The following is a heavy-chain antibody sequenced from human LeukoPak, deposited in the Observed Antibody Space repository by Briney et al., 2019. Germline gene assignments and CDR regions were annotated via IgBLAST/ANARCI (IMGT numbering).Heavy chain of an antibody. CDR3: ATGYSGYDWLDY. J-gene: IGHJ4*02. D-gene: IGHD5-12*01. Sequence: ASVKVSCKVSGYTLTELSMHWVRQAPGKGLEWMGGFDPEDGETIYAQKFQGRVTMTEDTSTDTAYMELSSLRSEDTAVYYCATGYSGYDWLDYWGQGTLVTVSS. CDR2: FDPEDGET. CDR1: GYTLTELS. V-gene: IGHV1-24*01.